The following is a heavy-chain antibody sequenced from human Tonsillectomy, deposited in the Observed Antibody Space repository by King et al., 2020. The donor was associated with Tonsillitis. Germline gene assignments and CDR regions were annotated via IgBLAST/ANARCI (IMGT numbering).Heavy chain of an antibody. CDR1: GFTFSSYT. CDR2: ISTSSSYK. D-gene: IGHD4-17*01. J-gene: IGHJ5*02. V-gene: IGHV3-21*01. CDR3: AREGSIYGDPYWFDP. Sequence: VQLVESGGGLVKPGGSLRLSCAASGFTFSSYTMNWVRQAPGKGLEWVSSISTSSSYKYYADSVKGRFTISRDNAKNSLYLQMSSLRAEDTAMYYCAREGSIYGDPYWFDPWGQGTLVTVSS.